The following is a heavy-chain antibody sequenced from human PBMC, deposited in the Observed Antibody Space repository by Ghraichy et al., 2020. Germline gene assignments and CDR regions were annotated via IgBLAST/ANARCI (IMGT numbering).Heavy chain of an antibody. D-gene: IGHD3-10*01. J-gene: IGHJ4*02. CDR2: IYYSGTP. V-gene: IGHV4-39*01. CDR1: GGSINAASYY. CDR3: ASYFGYLDY. Sequence: SQTLSLTCVVSGGSINAASYYWGWIRQPPGKGLEWIGSIYYSGTPYYNPSLKSRVTISVNTSKSQFSLKLSSVTAADTAVYYCASYFGYLDYWGQGTLVTVSS.